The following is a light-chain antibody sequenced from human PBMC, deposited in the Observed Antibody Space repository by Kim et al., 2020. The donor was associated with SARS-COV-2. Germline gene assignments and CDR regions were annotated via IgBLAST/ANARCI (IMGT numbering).Light chain of an antibody. CDR3: QQYYSYPLT. Sequence: AIRMTQSPSSFSASTGDRVTITCRARQGISSYLAWYQQKPGKAPKLLIYAASTLQSGVPSRFSGSGSGTDFTLTISCLQSEDFATYYGQQYYSYPLTFGGGTKVDIK. V-gene: IGKV1-8*01. CDR2: AAS. J-gene: IGKJ4*01. CDR1: QGISSY.